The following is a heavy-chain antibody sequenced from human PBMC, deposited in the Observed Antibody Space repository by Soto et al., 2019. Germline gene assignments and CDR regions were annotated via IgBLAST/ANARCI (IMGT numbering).Heavy chain of an antibody. V-gene: IGHV4-34*01. CDR2: INHSGTT. D-gene: IGHD3-22*01. J-gene: IGHJ4*02. CDR1: GGSFSGYY. CDR3: VRGGFHRGNYYIFDY. Sequence: PSETLSLTCAVYGGSFSGYYWTWIRQPPGKGLEWIGEINHSGTTTYNPSLKSRVTISVDTSRDQFSLRLSSVTAADTAVHYCVRGGFHRGNYYIFDYWGQGALVT.